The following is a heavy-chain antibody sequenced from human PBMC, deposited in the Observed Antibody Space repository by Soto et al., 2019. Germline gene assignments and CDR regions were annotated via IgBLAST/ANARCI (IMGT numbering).Heavy chain of an antibody. CDR2: TYYRSKWYN. Sequence: SQTLSLTSAISWASFSSNSAACNCIRQSPSRGLEWLGRTYYRSKWYNDYAVSVKSRITINPDTSKNQFSLQLNSVIPEDTAVYYCARRWRQGYGMDVWGQGTTVTVSS. J-gene: IGHJ6*02. CDR3: ARRWRQGYGMDV. V-gene: IGHV6-1*01. D-gene: IGHD1-1*01. CDR1: WASFSSNSAA.